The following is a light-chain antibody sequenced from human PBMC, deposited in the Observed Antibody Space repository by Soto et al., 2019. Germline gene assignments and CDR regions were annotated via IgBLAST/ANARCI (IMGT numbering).Light chain of an antibody. Sequence: AIRMTQSPSSLSASAGDRVAIACRASQDVGRYLAWYQQKPGQAPKLLIYGASTLQSGVPSRFSGGGSVTDFTLTISCLQSEDFATYYCQHYKNYPWTFGQGTKVEIK. V-gene: IGKV1-8*01. J-gene: IGKJ1*01. CDR2: GAS. CDR1: QDVGRY. CDR3: QHYKNYPWT.